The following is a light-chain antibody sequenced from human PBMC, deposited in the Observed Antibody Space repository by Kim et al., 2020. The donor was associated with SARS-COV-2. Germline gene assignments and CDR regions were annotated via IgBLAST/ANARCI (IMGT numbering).Light chain of an antibody. CDR1: SGGIASSY. CDR3: QSYDNTNWV. V-gene: IGLV6-57*03. Sequence: GKTVTISCTRSSGGIASSYVQWFQQRPASAPTTVIYEDYHRPSGVPDRFSGSTDRSSNSASLTISGLEFEDEADYYCQSYDNTNWVLGGGTQLTVL. J-gene: IGLJ3*02. CDR2: EDY.